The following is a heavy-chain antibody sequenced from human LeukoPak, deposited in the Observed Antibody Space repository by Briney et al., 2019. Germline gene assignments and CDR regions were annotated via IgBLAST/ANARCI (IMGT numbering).Heavy chain of an antibody. Sequence: ASVKASCKASGYRFTSYGITWVRQAPGQGLEWMGWISAYNGNTKFAQKFQGTVTMTTDTSTSTAYMELRTLRSDDTAVYYCGRVPSTLYDFWSAYLIDYWGQGTLVTVSS. V-gene: IGHV1-18*01. CDR1: GYRFTSYG. CDR2: ISAYNGNT. CDR3: GRVPSTLYDFWSAYLIDY. J-gene: IGHJ4*02. D-gene: IGHD3-3*01.